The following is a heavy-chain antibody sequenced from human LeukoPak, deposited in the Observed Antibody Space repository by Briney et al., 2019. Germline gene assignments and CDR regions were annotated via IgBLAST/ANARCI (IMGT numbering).Heavy chain of an antibody. V-gene: IGHV3-69-1*01. CDR1: GFTFSDYY. CDR2: NGGGPV. CDR3: AKDALISFRGAWSQSDY. J-gene: IGHJ4*02. Sequence: GGSLRLSCAASGFTFSDYYMSWIRQAPGKGLEWVATNGGGPVYYADSVKGRFTISRDNAKNSLYLQMNSLRAEDTAVYYCAKDALISFRGAWSQSDYWGQGTLVTVSS. D-gene: IGHD3-16*02.